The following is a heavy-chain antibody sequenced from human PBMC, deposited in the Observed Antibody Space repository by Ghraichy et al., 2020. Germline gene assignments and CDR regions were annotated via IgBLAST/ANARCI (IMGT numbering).Heavy chain of an antibody. Sequence: SVKVSCKASGGTFSSYAISWVRQAPGQGLEWMGGIIPIFGTANYAQKFQGRVTITADESTSTAYMELSSLRSEDTAVYYCARHDYSGSFDNWFDPWGQGTLVTVSS. CDR1: GGTFSSYA. D-gene: IGHD1-26*01. CDR3: ARHDYSGSFDNWFDP. CDR2: IIPIFGTA. J-gene: IGHJ5*02. V-gene: IGHV1-69*13.